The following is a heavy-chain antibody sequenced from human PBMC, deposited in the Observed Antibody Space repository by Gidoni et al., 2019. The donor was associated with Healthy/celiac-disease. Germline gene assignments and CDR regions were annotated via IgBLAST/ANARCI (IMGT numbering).Heavy chain of an antibody. CDR2: ILYDGSNK. CDR3: ARSYYDSSGMDV. V-gene: IGHV3-30*01. J-gene: IGHJ6*02. D-gene: IGHD3-22*01. CDR1: GFTFSSYA. Sequence: QVQLVESGGGVVQPGRSLRLSCAASGFTFSSYAMHWVRQAPGKGLEWVAFILYDGSNKYYADSVKVRFTISRDNSKNTLYLQMNSLRAEDTAVYYCARSYYDSSGMDVWGQGTTVTVSS.